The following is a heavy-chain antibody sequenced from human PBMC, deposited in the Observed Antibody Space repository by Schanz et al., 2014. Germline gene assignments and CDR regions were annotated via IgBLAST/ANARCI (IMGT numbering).Heavy chain of an antibody. J-gene: IGHJ4*02. CDR3: AKEHAGSDILTALGK. D-gene: IGHD3-9*01. CDR2: ISGSGGST. CDR1: GFTFTNYA. V-gene: IGHV3-23*01. Sequence: EVQLLESGGGLVQPGGSLRLSCAASGFTFTNYAMTWVRQAPGKGLEWVSGISGSGGSTYDADSVKGRFTISRDNSKNTLYLQMNSLRAEDTAVYYCAKEHAGSDILTALGKGGEGTLVTVSS.